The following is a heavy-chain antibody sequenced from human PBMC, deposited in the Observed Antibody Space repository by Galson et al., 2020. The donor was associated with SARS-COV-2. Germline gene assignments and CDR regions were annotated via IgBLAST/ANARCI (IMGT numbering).Heavy chain of an antibody. D-gene: IGHD1-1*01. CDR1: GFTFDDYA. Sequence: GGSLRLSCAASGFTFDDYAMHWVRQAPGKGLEWVSGISWNSGSIGYADSVKGRFTISRDNAKNSLYLQMNSLRAEDTALYYCAKDNEPEPLYGMDVWGQGTTVTVSS. V-gene: IGHV3-9*01. CDR3: AKDNEPEPLYGMDV. J-gene: IGHJ6*02. CDR2: ISWNSGSI.